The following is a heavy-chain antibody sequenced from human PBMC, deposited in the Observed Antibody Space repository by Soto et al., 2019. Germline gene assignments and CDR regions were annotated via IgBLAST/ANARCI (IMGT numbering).Heavy chain of an antibody. CDR1: GYIFVNYG. D-gene: IGHD5-12*01. CDR2: MSPYSGNT. J-gene: IGHJ6*02. CDR3: AMVDKSVTPTPQDA. Sequence: QVQLVQSGDEVRKPGSSVKVSCKASGYIFVNYGIAWVRQAPGQGLEWRGLMSPYSGNTHYASKVQGRLTMTTDRATSTAYMDLGSLTSDETAVYSCAMVDKSVTPTPQDAWGQGTTVTVSS. V-gene: IGHV1-18*01.